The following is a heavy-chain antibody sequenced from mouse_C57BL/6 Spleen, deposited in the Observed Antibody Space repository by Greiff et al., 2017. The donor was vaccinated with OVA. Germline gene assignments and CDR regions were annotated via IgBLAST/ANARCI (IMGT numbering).Heavy chain of an antibody. CDR2: IHPNSGST. Sequence: VQLQQSGAELVKPGASVKLSCKASGYTFTSYWMHWVKQRPGQGLEWIGMIHPNSGSTNYNEKFQSKATLTVDKSSSTAYMQLSSLTSEDSAVYYCARTTVVEYYYAMDYWGQGTSVTVSS. CDR1: GYTFTSYW. CDR3: ARTTVVEYYYAMDY. V-gene: IGHV1-64*01. J-gene: IGHJ4*01. D-gene: IGHD1-1*01.